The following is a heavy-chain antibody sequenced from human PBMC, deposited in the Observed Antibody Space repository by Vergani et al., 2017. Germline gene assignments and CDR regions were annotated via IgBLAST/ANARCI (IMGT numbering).Heavy chain of an antibody. CDR1: GGSFSGYY. V-gene: IGHV4-34*01. D-gene: IGHD2-8*01. J-gene: IGHJ2*01. Sequence: QVQLQQWGAGLLKPSETLSLTCAVYGGSFSGYYWSWIRQPPGKGLEWIGEINHSGSTNYNPSLKSRVTISVDTSKNQFSLKLSSVTAADTAVYYCARDWRVAKGVCYTWYFDLWGRGTLVTVSS. CDR2: INHSGST. CDR3: ARDWRVAKGVCYTWYFDL.